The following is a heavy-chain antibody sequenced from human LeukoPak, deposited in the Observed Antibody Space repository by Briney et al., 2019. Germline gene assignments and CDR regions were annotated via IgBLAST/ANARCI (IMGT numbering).Heavy chain of an antibody. CDR3: ARDNAPGIDY. CDR1: EFTIANYW. CDR2: IKEDGSEK. V-gene: IGHV3-7*03. J-gene: IGHJ4*02. Sequence: PGGSLRLSCSASEFTIANYWMGWVRQARGKGLERVANIKEDGSEKYYVGSVKGRFTISRDNAKNSVYLQMNSLRVEDTAVYYCARDNAPGIDYWAREPWSPSPQ.